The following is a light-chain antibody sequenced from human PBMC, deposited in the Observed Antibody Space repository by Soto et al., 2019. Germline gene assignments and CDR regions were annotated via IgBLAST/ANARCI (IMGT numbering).Light chain of an antibody. CDR2: KAS. CDR3: QQYNSYPWT. V-gene: IGKV1-5*03. CDR1: QSISSW. J-gene: IGKJ1*01. Sequence: IRVSKSASTLSASVGDRVTITCRASQSISSWLGWYQQKPGKAPKLLIYKASSLESGVPSRFSGSGSGTEFTLTISSLQPDDFATYYCQQYNSYPWTFGQGTKVDIK.